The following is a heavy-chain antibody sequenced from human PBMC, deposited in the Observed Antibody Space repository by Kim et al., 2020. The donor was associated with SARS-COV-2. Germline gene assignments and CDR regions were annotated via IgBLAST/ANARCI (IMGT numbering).Heavy chain of an antibody. CDR3: ARSITGISYLPFDY. Sequence: NPSLKSRVTISVDTSKNQFSLKLSSVTAADTAVYYCARSITGISYLPFDYWGQGTLVTVSS. V-gene: IGHV4-31*02. D-gene: IGHD1-20*01. J-gene: IGHJ4*02.